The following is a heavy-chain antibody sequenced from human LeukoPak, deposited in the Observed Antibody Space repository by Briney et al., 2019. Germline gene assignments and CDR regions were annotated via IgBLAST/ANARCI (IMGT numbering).Heavy chain of an antibody. Sequence: GGSLRLSCAASGFIFSSYGMHWVRQAPGKGLEWVAFIRYDGSNKYYADSVKGRFTISRDNSKNTLYLQMNSLRAEDTAVYYCAKDHLGYSYGSNSVDYWGQGTLVTVSS. CDR2: IRYDGSNK. V-gene: IGHV3-30*02. CDR1: GFIFSSYG. J-gene: IGHJ4*02. D-gene: IGHD5-18*01. CDR3: AKDHLGYSYGSNSVDY.